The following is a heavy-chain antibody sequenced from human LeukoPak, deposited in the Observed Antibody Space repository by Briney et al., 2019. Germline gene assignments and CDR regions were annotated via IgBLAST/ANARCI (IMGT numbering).Heavy chain of an antibody. CDR2: INPNSGGT. CDR1: GYTFTGYY. V-gene: IGHV1-2*02. Sequence: ASVKVSCKASGYTFTGYYMHWVRQAPGQGLEWMGWINPNSGGTNYAQKFQGRVTMTRDTSISTAYMELSRLRSDDTAVYYCARWPPSGYYDSRAKYYFDYWGQGTLVTVSS. CDR3: ARWPPSGYYDSRAKYYFDY. D-gene: IGHD3-22*01. J-gene: IGHJ4*02.